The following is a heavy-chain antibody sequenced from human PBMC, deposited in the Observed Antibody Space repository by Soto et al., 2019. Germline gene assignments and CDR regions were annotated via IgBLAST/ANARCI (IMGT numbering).Heavy chain of an antibody. V-gene: IGHV3-9*01. CDR1: GFSFDDYA. Sequence: EVQLVESGGGLVQPGRSLRLSCAASGFSFDDYAMHWVRQAPAKGLEWVSGISWNSGSIGYADSVKGRFTISRDNAKXXLXXKMNSLRAEDTALYYCAKDAITMVRGVISYYGMDVWGQGTTVTVSS. J-gene: IGHJ6*02. CDR3: AKDAITMVRGVISYYGMDV. D-gene: IGHD3-10*01. CDR2: ISWNSGSI.